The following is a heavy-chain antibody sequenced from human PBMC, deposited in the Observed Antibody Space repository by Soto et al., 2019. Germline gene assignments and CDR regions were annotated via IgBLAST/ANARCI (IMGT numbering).Heavy chain of an antibody. CDR1: GFTFRMFT. V-gene: IGHV3-21*01. CDR2: ISSNSAYI. J-gene: IGHJ5*02. D-gene: IGHD6-13*01. CDR3: TRDASRDSSARGWFEP. Sequence: VGSLRLSCAASGFTFRMFTMNWVRQAPGKGLEWVSTISSNSAYIYYTDALRGRFTISRDNAKNSLHLQMNSLRTEDTAVYYFTRDASRDSSARGWFEPWGPGTRVTVS.